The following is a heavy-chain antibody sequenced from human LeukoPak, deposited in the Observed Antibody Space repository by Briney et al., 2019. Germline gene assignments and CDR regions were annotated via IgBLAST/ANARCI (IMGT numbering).Heavy chain of an antibody. J-gene: IGHJ6*02. Sequence: GASVKVSCKASGYTFTSYGISWVRQAPGQGLEWMGWISAYNGNTNYAQKLQGRVTMTTDTSTSTAYMELRSLRSDDTAVYYCARGITIFGVVLGSSGIDVWGQGTTVTVSS. CDR2: ISAYNGNT. CDR3: ARGITIFGVVLGSSGIDV. V-gene: IGHV1-18*01. D-gene: IGHD3-3*01. CDR1: GYTFTSYG.